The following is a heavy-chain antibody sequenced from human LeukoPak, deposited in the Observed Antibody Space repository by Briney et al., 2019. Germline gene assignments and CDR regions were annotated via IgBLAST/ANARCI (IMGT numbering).Heavy chain of an antibody. V-gene: IGHV1-69*04. CDR3: ARPTTNSGYFDY. J-gene: IGHJ4*02. CDR2: IIPILGIA. Sequence: SVKVSCKASGYTFTSYGISWVRQAPGQGLEWMGRIIPILGIANYAQKFQGRVTITADKSTSTAYMELSSLRSEDTAVYYCARPTTNSGYFDYWGQGTLVTVSS. D-gene: IGHD1-1*01. CDR1: GYTFTSYG.